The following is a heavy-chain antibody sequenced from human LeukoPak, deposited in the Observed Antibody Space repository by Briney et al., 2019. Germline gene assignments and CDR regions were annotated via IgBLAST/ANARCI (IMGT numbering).Heavy chain of an antibody. D-gene: IGHD3-3*01. CDR2: ISAYNGNT. CDR1: GYAFTSYG. CDR3: ARGLEWLTRRHTWFDP. Sequence: ASVKVSCKASGYAFTSYGISWLRQAPGQGLEWMGWISAYNGNTNYAQNLQVRVTMTTDTSTSTAYMELRSLRSDDTAVYYCARGLEWLTRRHTWFDPWGQGTLVTVSS. J-gene: IGHJ5*02. V-gene: IGHV1-18*01.